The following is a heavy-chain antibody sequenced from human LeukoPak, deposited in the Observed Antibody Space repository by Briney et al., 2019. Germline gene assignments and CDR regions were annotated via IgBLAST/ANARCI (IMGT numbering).Heavy chain of an antibody. CDR1: GFTFSSYA. J-gene: IGHJ4*02. D-gene: IGHD3-22*01. Sequence: GGSLRLSCAASGFTFSSYAMHWVRQAPGKGLEWVAVISYDGSNKYYADSVKGRFTISRDNSKNTLYLQMSSLRVEDTAVYYCVKDPRYYYDSSGFRERFDHWGQGTLVTVSS. V-gene: IGHV3-30-3*01. CDR2: ISYDGSNK. CDR3: VKDPRYYYDSSGFRERFDH.